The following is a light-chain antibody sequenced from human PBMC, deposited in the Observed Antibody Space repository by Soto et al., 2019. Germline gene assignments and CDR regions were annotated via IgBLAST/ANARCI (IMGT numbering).Light chain of an antibody. CDR2: EVN. Sequence: QSALTQPPSASGSPGQSVTISCTGTSSDVGGYNYVSWYQHHPGKAPKLMLYEVNTRPSGVPDRFSGSKSGTSASLAVSGLQSEDEADYYCATWDDSLNGPNYVFGTGTKLTVL. CDR1: SSDVGGYNY. V-gene: IGLV2-8*01. J-gene: IGLJ1*01. CDR3: ATWDDSLNGPNYV.